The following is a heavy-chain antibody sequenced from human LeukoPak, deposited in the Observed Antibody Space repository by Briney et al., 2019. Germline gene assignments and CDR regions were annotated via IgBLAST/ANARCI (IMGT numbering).Heavy chain of an antibody. CDR2: IIPIFGTA. V-gene: IGHV1-69*01. J-gene: IGHJ4*02. D-gene: IGHD3-22*01. CDR3: ARNPLSLYYSSGYYYPIDY. CDR1: GATFSSYA. Sequence: SVKVSCKASGATFSSYAISWVRQAPGQGLEWMGGIIPIFGTANYAQKFQDRVTITADESTSTAYMELSSLRSEDTAVYYCARNPLSLYYSSGYYYPIDYWGQGTLVTVSS.